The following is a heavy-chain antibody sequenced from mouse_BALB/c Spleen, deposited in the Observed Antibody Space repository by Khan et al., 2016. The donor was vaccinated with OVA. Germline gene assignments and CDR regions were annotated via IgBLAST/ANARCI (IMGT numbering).Heavy chain of an antibody. CDR3: ARRSV. V-gene: IGHV3-2*02. Sequence: VQLQQSGPGLVKPSQSLTLTCTVTGYSITSDYAWNWIRQFPGSKLEWMGYIHYSGSTSYNPSFKSRISITRDTSKTQFFLQLNSVTPEDAAAYYCARRSVWGAGTTVTVSS. CDR1: GYSITSDYA. CDR2: IHYSGST. J-gene: IGHJ1*01.